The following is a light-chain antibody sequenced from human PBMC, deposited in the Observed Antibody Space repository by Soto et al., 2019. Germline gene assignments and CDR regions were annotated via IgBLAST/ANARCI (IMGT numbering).Light chain of an antibody. Sequence: ESVLTQSPGTLSLSPGERAIISCRASQSISSSYLAWYQQKPGQAPRLLIYDASNRATGIPARFSGSGSGTDFTLTISSLEPEDFAVYYCQQRSNWRITFGQGTRLEI. V-gene: IGKV3D-20*02. J-gene: IGKJ5*01. CDR3: QQRSNWRIT. CDR1: QSISSSY. CDR2: DAS.